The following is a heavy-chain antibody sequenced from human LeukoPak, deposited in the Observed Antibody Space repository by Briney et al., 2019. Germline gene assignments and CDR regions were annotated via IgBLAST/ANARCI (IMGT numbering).Heavy chain of an antibody. J-gene: IGHJ6*03. D-gene: IGHD3-10*01. V-gene: IGHV4-34*01. CDR1: GGSFSGYY. CDR2: INHSGST. Sequence: PSETLSLTCAVYGGSFSGYYWSWIRQPPGKGLEWIGEINHSGSTNYNPSLKSRVTISVDTSKNQFSLKLSSVTAADTAVYYCASVRRGFGESSKYYSYYYMDVWGNGTTVTISS. CDR3: ASVRRGFGESSKYYSYYYMDV.